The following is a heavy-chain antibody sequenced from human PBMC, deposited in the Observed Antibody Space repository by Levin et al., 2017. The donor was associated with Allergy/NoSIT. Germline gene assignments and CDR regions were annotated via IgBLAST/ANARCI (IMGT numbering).Heavy chain of an antibody. CDR1: GFTFSSYA. CDR3: AKGRVYGDYNFDY. D-gene: IGHD4-17*01. Sequence: GGSLRLSCAASGFTFSSYAMSWVRQAPGKGLEWVSGISGSGGSTYYADSVKGRFTISRDNSKNTLYLQMNSLRAEDTAIYYCAKGRVYGDYNFDYWGQGTLVTVSA. J-gene: IGHJ4*02. V-gene: IGHV3-23*01. CDR2: ISGSGGST.